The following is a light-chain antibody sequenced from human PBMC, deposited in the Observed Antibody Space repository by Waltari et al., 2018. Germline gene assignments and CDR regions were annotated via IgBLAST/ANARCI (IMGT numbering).Light chain of an antibody. CDR2: GAY. CDR1: QNVGTS. Sequence: EIVVTQSPATLSVSQGERFTVSCRASQNVGTSLAWYQQKPGQTPRLFIFGAYSRASGVPARFSGSESGTDFTLAISSLQSEDFAVYYCQQYEDWPRHSFGGGTKVQIE. J-gene: IGKJ4*01. CDR3: QQYEDWPRHS. V-gene: IGKV3-15*01.